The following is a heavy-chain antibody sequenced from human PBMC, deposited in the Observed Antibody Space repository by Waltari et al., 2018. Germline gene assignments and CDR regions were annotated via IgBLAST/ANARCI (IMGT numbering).Heavy chain of an antibody. CDR2: MNPNSGNT. CDR3: ARGKRFSYYYGMDV. Sequence: QVQLVQSGAEVKKPGASVKVSCKASGYTFTSYDINWVRPATGQGLEWMGWMNPNSGNTGYAQKFQGRVTMTRNTSISTAYMELSSLRSEDTAVYYCARGKRFSYYYGMDVWGQGTTVTVSS. J-gene: IGHJ6*02. CDR1: GYTFTSYD. V-gene: IGHV1-8*01. D-gene: IGHD3-3*01.